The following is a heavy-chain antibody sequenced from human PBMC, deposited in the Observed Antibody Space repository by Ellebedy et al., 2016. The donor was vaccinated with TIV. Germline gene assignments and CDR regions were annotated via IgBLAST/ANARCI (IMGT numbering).Heavy chain of an antibody. D-gene: IGHD2-21*02. CDR2: INPSGGST. CDR1: GYTFTSYY. V-gene: IGHV1-46*01. Sequence: ASVKVSCKASGYTFTSYYMHWVRQAPGQGLEWMGIINPSGGSTSYAQKFQGRVTITADKSTSTAYMELSSLRSEDTAVYYCARGVRVVVTAIHLLKDYWGQGTLVTVSS. J-gene: IGHJ4*02. CDR3: ARGVRVVVTAIHLLKDY.